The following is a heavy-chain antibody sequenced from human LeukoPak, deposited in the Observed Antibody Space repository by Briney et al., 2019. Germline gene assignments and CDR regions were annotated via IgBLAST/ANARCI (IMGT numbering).Heavy chain of an antibody. V-gene: IGHV3-30-3*01. CDR2: ISHDGSNK. D-gene: IGHD3-22*01. CDR1: GFTFSDYW. CDR3: ARDRYGNSSDWGPSDY. J-gene: IGHJ4*02. Sequence: GGSLRLSCAASGFTFSDYWMSWVRQAPGKGLEWVAVISHDGSNKYYADSVKGRLTISRDNSKNTLYVQMNSLRAEDTAVYYCARDRYGNSSDWGPSDYWGQGTLVTVSS.